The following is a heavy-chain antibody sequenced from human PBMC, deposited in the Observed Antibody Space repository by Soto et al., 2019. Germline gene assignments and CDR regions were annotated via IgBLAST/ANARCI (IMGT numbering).Heavy chain of an antibody. CDR3: AKDGGSGSYTLSLYFDY. D-gene: IGHD1-26*01. J-gene: IGHJ4*02. CDR1: GFTFSSYG. V-gene: IGHV3-30*18. CDR2: ISYDGSNK. Sequence: PGGSLRLSCAASGFTFSSYGMHWVRQAPGKGLEWVAVISYDGSNKYYADSVKGRFTISRDNSKNTLYLQMNSLRAEDTAVYYCAKDGGSGSYTLSLYFDYWGQGTLVTVSS.